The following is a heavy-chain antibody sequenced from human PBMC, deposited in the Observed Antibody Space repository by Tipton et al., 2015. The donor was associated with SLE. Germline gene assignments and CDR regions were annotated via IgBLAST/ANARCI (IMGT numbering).Heavy chain of an antibody. J-gene: IGHJ1*01. V-gene: IGHV3-21*04. D-gene: IGHD1-26*01. CDR2: ISSSSSYI. Sequence: SLRLSCAASGFTFSSYSMNWVRQAPGKGLEWVSSISSSSSYIYYADSVKGRFTISRDNAKNSLYLQMNSLRAEDTAVYYCSRDIQFVGSTEYFHHWGQGILVTVSS. CDR1: GFTFSSYS. CDR3: SRDIQFVGSTEYFHH.